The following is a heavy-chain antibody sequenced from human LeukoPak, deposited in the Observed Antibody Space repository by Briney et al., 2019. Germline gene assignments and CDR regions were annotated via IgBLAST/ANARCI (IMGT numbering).Heavy chain of an antibody. D-gene: IGHD2-2*01. J-gene: IGHJ6*02. CDR2: IYYSGST. Sequence: SETLSLTCTVSGGSISSSSYYWGWIRQPPGKGLEWIGSIYYSGSTYYNPSLKSRVTISVDTSKNQFSLKLSSVTAADTAVYYCASGPWGLPAARMTLYYYYGMDVWGQGTTVTVSS. CDR3: ASGPWGLPAARMTLYYYYGMDV. V-gene: IGHV4-39*07. CDR1: GGSISSSSYY.